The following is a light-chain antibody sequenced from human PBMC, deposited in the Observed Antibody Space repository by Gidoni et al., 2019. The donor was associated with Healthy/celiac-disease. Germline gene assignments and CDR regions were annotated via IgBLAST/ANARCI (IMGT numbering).Light chain of an antibody. Sequence: EIVMTQSPATLSVSPGERATLSCRASQSVSSNLAWYQQKPGPAPRLLIYGASTRATGIPARFSGSWSGTEFTLTISSLQSEDFAVYYCQQYSNWPPSLTFGGGTKVEIK. V-gene: IGKV3-15*01. J-gene: IGKJ4*01. CDR1: QSVSSN. CDR3: QQYSNWPPSLT. CDR2: GAS.